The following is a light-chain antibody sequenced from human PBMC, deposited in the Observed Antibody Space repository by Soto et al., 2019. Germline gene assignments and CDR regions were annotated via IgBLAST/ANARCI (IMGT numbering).Light chain of an antibody. CDR1: QSVSSN. CDR2: GAS. Sequence: ELVMTHSPATLSVSPGERAILFCRASQSVSSNLAWYQQKPGQAPRLLIYGASTRPIGIPARFSGSGSGTECTLTISSLQPDDFATYYCQNYNSYSEEFGQGTKGDI. J-gene: IGKJ1*01. CDR3: QNYNSYSEE. V-gene: IGKV3-15*01.